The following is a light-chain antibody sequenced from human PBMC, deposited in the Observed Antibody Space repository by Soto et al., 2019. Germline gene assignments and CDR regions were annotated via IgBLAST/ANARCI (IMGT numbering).Light chain of an antibody. Sequence: EIVLTQSPGTLSLSPGERATISCRASQSFSSSYLAWYQQKPGQAPRLLIYGASSRATGLPDRFSGSGSGTDFTLTISRLEPEDFAVYYCQQYGSSPLLLTFGGGTKVEIK. CDR3: QQYGSSPLLLT. CDR2: GAS. CDR1: QSFSSSY. V-gene: IGKV3-20*01. J-gene: IGKJ4*01.